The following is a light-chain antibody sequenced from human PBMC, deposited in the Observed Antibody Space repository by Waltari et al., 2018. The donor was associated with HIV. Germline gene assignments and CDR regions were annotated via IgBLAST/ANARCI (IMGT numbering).Light chain of an antibody. CDR2: SNN. CDR1: SSNIGSNT. V-gene: IGLV1-44*01. Sequence: QSVLTQPPSASGTPGQRVTISCSGSSSNIGSNTVNGYQQLPGTAPKHLIYSNNQRPSGVPDRFSGSKSGTSASLAISGLQSEDEADYYCAAWDDSLNSQVVFGGGTKLTVL. J-gene: IGLJ2*01. CDR3: AAWDDSLNSQVV.